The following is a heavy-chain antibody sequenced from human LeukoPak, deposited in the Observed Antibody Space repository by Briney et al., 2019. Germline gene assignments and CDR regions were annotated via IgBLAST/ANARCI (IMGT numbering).Heavy chain of an antibody. CDR1: GYSFTSYW. Sequence: GESLKISCKGSGYSFTSYWIGWVRQMPGKGLEWMGIIYPGDSDTRYSPSFQGQVTISADKSISTAYLQRSSLKASDTAMYYCARRREDSGSYRTRIYDYWGQGTLVTVSS. V-gene: IGHV5-51*01. CDR2: IYPGDSDT. J-gene: IGHJ4*02. CDR3: ARRREDSGSYRTRIYDY. D-gene: IGHD1-26*01.